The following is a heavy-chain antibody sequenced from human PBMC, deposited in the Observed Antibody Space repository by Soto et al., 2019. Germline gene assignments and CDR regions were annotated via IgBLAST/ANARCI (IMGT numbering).Heavy chain of an antibody. V-gene: IGHV1-69*13. D-gene: IGHD2-8*01. Sequence: SVKVSCKASGGTFSSYDICWVRQSPGQGLEWMGGIIPIFGTANYAQKFQGRVTITADESTSTAYMELSSLRSEDTAVYYCASVLDGHYYYYGMDVWGQGTTVTVSS. CDR3: ASVLDGHYYYYGMDV. CDR1: GGTFSSYD. CDR2: IIPIFGTA. J-gene: IGHJ6*02.